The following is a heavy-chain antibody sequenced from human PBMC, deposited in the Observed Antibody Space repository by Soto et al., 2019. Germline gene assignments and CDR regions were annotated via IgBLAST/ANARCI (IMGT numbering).Heavy chain of an antibody. CDR2: ISGSGGST. CDR3: AKRFIVAVTAIRPDDNFDV. Sequence: GSLRLSCAASGFTFSSYAMSWVRQAPGKGLEWVSAISGSGGSTYYADSVKGRFTISRDNSKNTLFLQMNSLSAEDTAVYYCAKRFIVAVTAIRPDDNFDVWGQGTMVTVSS. CDR1: GFTFSSYA. D-gene: IGHD2-21*02. J-gene: IGHJ3*01. V-gene: IGHV3-23*01.